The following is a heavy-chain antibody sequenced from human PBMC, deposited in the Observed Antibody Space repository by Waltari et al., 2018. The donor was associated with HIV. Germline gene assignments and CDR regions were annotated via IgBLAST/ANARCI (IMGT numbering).Heavy chain of an antibody. J-gene: IGHJ6*02. CDR2: IKQDGSEK. Sequence: EVQLVESGGGLVQPGGSLRLSCAASGFTFSNFWMGWVRQATGKGLELLAKIKQDGSEKYYVDSVKGRLTIARDNAKNSLYLQMNSLRAEDTAVYYCASPSIRAGMDVWGQGTTVTVSS. D-gene: IGHD2-2*02. CDR1: GFTFSNFW. CDR3: ASPSIRAGMDV. V-gene: IGHV3-7*01.